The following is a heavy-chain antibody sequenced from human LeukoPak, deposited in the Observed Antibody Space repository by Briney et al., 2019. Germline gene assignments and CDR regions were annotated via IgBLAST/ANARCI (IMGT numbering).Heavy chain of an antibody. V-gene: IGHV1-69*13. CDR2: IIPIFGAA. J-gene: IGHJ4*02. Sequence: SVKVSCKASGGTFSSYAISWVRQAPGQGLEWMGGIIPIFGAANYAQKFQGRVTITADESTSTAFMELSSLRSEDTAVYYCAREYDSSGYYMYWGQGTLVTVSS. CDR3: AREYDSSGYYMY. D-gene: IGHD3-22*01. CDR1: GGTFSSYA.